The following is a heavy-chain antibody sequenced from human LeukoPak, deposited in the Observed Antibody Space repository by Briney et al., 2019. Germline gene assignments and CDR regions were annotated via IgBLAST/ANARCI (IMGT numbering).Heavy chain of an antibody. CDR1: GESFSGYY. CDR2: INDSGST. D-gene: IGHD6-19*01. V-gene: IGHV4-34*01. Sequence: SETLSLTCAVYGESFSGYYWNWIRQPPGKGLEWIGEINDSGSTNYNPSLKSRLTMSVDTSKNQFSLKLSSVTAADTAVYSCARGSRFWLGNFFRQPLFFDYWGQGNLATVSS. J-gene: IGHJ4*02. CDR3: ARGSRFWLGNFFRQPLFFDY.